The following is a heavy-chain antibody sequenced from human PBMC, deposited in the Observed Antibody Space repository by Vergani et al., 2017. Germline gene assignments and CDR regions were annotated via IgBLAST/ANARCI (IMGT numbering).Heavy chain of an antibody. CDR3: ARGPLYYDFWSGYQTYYSYMDV. CDR1: GGTFSSYA. CDR2: IIPIFGTA. J-gene: IGHJ6*03. D-gene: IGHD3-3*01. Sequence: QVQLVQSGAEVKKPGSSVKVSSKASGGTFSSYAIAWVRQAPGQGLEWMGGIIPIFGTANYAQKFQGRVTITAEESTSTAYMELSSLRSEDTAVYYCARGPLYYDFWSGYQTYYSYMDVWGKGTTVTVSS. V-gene: IGHV1-69*01.